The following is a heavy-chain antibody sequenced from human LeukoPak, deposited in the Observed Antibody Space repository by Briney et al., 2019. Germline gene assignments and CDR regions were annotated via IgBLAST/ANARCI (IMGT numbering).Heavy chain of an antibody. CDR3: ARVRRYYDTTGSDDAFDI. D-gene: IGHD3-22*01. J-gene: IGHJ3*02. V-gene: IGHV3-74*01. CDR1: GFTFSNYC. Sequence: GGSLRLSCAAYGFTFSNYCMHWVRLAPGKGLVWVSCINTDGTSTHYADSVKGRFTISRDNAMNTLYLQMNSLRAEDTAVYYCARVRRYYDTTGSDDAFDIWGQGTMVTVSS. CDR2: INTDGTST.